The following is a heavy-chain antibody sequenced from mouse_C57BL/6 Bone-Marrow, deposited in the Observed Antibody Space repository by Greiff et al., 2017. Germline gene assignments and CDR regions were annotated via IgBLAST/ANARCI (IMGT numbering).Heavy chain of an antibody. V-gene: IGHV1-4*01. J-gene: IGHJ3*01. CDR1: GYTFTSYT. D-gene: IGHD4-1*01. CDR2: INPSSGYT. CDR3: ARARLGRGGFAY. Sequence: VQLQQSGAELARPGASVKMSCKASGYTFTSYTMHWVKQRPGQGLEWIGYINPSSGYTKYNQKFKDKATLTADKSSSTAYMQLSSLTSEDSAVYYGARARLGRGGFAYWGQGPLVTVSA.